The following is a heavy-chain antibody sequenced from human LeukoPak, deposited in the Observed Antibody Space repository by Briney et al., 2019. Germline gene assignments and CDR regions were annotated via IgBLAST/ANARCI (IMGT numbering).Heavy chain of an antibody. CDR2: ISPGSNYK. D-gene: IGHD2-2*01. CDR3: ARGRGCSSLSCYPDY. V-gene: IGHV3-21*01. J-gene: IGHJ4*02. CDR1: GFSFSGYT. Sequence: GGSLRLSCAASGFSFSGYTINWVRQAPGKGLEWFSSISPGSNYKHYAHSVKGRFTISRDNAKNSLYLQMSSLGAEDTALYYCARGRGCSSLSCYPDYWGQGTLVTVSS.